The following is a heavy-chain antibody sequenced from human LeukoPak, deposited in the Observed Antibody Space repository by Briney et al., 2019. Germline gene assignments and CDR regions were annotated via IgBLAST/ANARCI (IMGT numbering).Heavy chain of an antibody. CDR3: ARDNLTPYWYFDL. J-gene: IGHJ2*01. V-gene: IGHV3-48*01. Sequence: PGGSLRLSCAASKFTFSGYSMFWVRQAPGKELEWVSYISSSFETIYYADSVKGRFTISRDNAKNSLYLQMNSLRGEDTAVYYCARDNLTPYWYFDLWGRGTLVSVSS. CDR1: KFTFSGYS. CDR2: ISSSFETI. D-gene: IGHD4-23*01.